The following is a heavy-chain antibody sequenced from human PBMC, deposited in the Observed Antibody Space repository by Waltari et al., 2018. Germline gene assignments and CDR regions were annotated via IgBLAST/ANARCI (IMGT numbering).Heavy chain of an antibody. V-gene: IGHV3-74*01. CDR3: ARDLYDTGSGDYPGRDF. D-gene: IGHD1-26*01. Sequence: EVQLVESGGVLVHPGGSLRLSCAASGFTFSNFWMHWVRQAPGKGLVVFSCIDIGGMDTSYAGTVKGRFTISRDNTKNTLYLQMNSLRGEDTGVYYCARDLYDTGSGDYPGRDFWGQGTLVTVAS. CDR1: GFTFSNFW. J-gene: IGHJ4*02. CDR2: IDIGGMDT.